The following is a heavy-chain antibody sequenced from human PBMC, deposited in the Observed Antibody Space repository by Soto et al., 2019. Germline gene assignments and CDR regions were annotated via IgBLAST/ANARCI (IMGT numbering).Heavy chain of an antibody. CDR3: ARHCRRHPFLIRNNCTNGVCPFDP. CDR2: IYYSGST. V-gene: IGHV4-39*01. J-gene: IGHJ5*02. Sequence: SETLSLTCTVSGGSISSSSYYWGWIRQPLGKGLEWIGSIYYSGSTYYNPSLKSRVIISVDTSKNQFSLKLSSVTAADTAVYYCARHCRRHPFLIRNNCTNGVCPFDPWGQGTLVTVSS. D-gene: IGHD2-8*01. CDR1: GGSISSSSYY.